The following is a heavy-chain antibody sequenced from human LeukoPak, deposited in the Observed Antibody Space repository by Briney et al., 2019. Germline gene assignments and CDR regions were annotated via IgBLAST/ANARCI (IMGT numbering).Heavy chain of an antibody. J-gene: IGHJ3*02. CDR3: ARHRSGSWYWAPHDAFDI. Sequence: SETLSLTCTVSGGSISSYYWSWIRQPPGKGLEWIGYIYYSGSTNYNPSLKSRVTISVDTSKNQFSLKLSSVTAADAAVYYCARHRSGSWYWAPHDAFDIWGQGTMVTVSS. V-gene: IGHV4-59*08. D-gene: IGHD6-13*01. CDR1: GGSISSYY. CDR2: IYYSGST.